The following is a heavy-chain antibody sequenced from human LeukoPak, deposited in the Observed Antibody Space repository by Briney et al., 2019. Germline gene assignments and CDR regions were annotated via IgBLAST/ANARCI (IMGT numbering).Heavy chain of an antibody. J-gene: IGHJ6*03. CDR2: ISYDGSNK. Sequence: GGSLRLSCAASGFTFSSYAMHWVRQAPGKGLEWVAVISYDGSNKYYADSVKGRFTISRDNSEYTVYVQMSSLRAEDTAVYYCARGSPLDISGMSSYIDVWGRGTSVTVSS. CDR3: ARGSPLDISGMSSYIDV. D-gene: IGHD3-22*01. V-gene: IGHV3-30-3*01. CDR1: GFTFSSYA.